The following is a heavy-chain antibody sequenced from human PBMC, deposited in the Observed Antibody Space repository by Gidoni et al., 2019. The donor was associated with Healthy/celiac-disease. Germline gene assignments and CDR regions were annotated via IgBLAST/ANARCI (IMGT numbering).Heavy chain of an antibody. V-gene: IGHV4-34*01. D-gene: IGHD5-12*01. CDR2: INHSGST. CDR3: ARVGRWLQAYYYYYGMDV. CDR1: GGSFSGYY. J-gene: IGHJ6*02. Sequence: QVQLQQWGAGLLKPSETLSLTCAVYGGSFSGYYWSWIRQPPGKGLEWIGEINHSGSTNYNPSLKSRVTISVDTSKNQFSLKLSSVTAADTAVYYCARVGRWLQAYYYYYGMDVWGQGTTVTVSS.